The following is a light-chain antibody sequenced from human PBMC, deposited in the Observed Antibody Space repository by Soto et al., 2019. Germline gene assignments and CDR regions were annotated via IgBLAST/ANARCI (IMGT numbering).Light chain of an antibody. J-gene: IGLJ1*01. CDR3: CSYTTSTTYV. CDR2: DVS. Sequence: QSALTQPASVSGSPGQSITISCTGTSSDVGAYNHVSWYQHHPGTAPKLMIYDVSSRPSGVSNRFSGSKSGNTASLTISGLQAEDETDYYCCSYTTSTTYVFGTGTKLTVL. V-gene: IGLV2-14*03. CDR1: SSDVGAYNH.